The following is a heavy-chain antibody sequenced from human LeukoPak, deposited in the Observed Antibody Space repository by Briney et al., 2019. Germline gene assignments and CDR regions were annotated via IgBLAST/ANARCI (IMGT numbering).Heavy chain of an antibody. V-gene: IGHV1-69*13. CDR1: GGTFSSYA. Sequence: ASVKVSCKASGGTFSSYAISWVRQAPGQGLEWMGGIIPIFGTANYAQKFQGRVTITADESTSTAYMELSRLRSDDTAVYYCASSWVDYYYMDVWGKGTTVTVSS. J-gene: IGHJ6*03. D-gene: IGHD1-26*01. CDR2: IIPIFGTA. CDR3: ASSWVDYYYMDV.